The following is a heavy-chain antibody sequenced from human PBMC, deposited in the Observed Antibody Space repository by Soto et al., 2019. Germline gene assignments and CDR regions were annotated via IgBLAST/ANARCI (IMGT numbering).Heavy chain of an antibody. CDR1: GGSISSGGYY. J-gene: IGHJ4*02. V-gene: IGHV4-31*03. CDR2: IYYSGST. Sequence: QVQLQESGPGLVKPSQTLSLTCTVSGGSISSGGYYWSWIRQHQGKGLEWIGYIYYSGSTYYNPSLKSRVTISVDTSKKKFSMQLSSVTAADTAVYYCARVERLSGGGGERIDYWGQGTLVTVSS. D-gene: IGHD2-21*01. CDR3: ARVERLSGGGGERIDY.